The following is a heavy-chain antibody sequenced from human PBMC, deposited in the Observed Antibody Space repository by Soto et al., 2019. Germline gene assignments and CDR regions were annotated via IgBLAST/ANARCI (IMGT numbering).Heavy chain of an antibody. CDR2: IYHSGST. J-gene: IGHJ4*02. Sequence: SETLSLTCAVSGGSISSSNWWSWVRQPPGKGLEWIGEIYHSGSTNHNPSLKSRVTISVDKSKNQFSLKLSSVTAADTAVYYCAMVYPTRPLGYWGQGTLVTVSS. CDR3: AMVYPTRPLGY. D-gene: IGHD2-8*01. CDR1: GGSISSSNW. V-gene: IGHV4-4*02.